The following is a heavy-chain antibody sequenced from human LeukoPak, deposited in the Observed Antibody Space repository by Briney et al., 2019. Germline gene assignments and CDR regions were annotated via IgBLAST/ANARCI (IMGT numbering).Heavy chain of an antibody. Sequence: ASVNVSCKASGYTFTSHGISWVRQAPGQGLEWMGWISAYNGNTNYVQKLERRFTMTTDRYTSTAYMEVRSLRSDDTAVYYCARNDYNKWFDPWGQGTLVTVSS. CDR3: ARNDYNKWFDP. V-gene: IGHV1-18*01. D-gene: IGHD4-11*01. CDR1: GYTFTSHG. CDR2: ISAYNGNT. J-gene: IGHJ5*02.